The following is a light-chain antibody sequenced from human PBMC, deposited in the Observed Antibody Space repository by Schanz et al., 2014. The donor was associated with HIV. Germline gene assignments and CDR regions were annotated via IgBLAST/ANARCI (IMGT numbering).Light chain of an antibody. V-gene: IGLV1-40*01. J-gene: IGLJ2*01. CDR3: AAWDVNLNGPV. CDR1: SSNIGAGYD. CDR2: TNT. Sequence: QSVLTQPPSVSGAPGQGVTISCTGSSSNIGAGYDVHWYQVFPDRAPQLLIYTNTNRPSGVPDRFSASKSGTSASLAISGLQSEDEADYYCAAWDVNLNGPVFGGGTKLTVL.